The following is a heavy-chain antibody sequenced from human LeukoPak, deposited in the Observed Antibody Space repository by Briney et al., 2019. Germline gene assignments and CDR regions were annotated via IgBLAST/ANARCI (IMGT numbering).Heavy chain of an antibody. Sequence: ESLKISCKGSGYSFTSYWTGWVRQMPGKGLEWMGIIYPGDSDNRYRPSFQGQVTIPADKSISTAYLQWSSLKASDTAMYYCASQGYQPLLYEAYYCDYWGQGTLVTVSS. J-gene: IGHJ4*02. CDR1: GYSFTSYW. D-gene: IGHD2-2*02. CDR2: IYPGDSDN. CDR3: ASQGYQPLLYEAYYCDY. V-gene: IGHV5-51*01.